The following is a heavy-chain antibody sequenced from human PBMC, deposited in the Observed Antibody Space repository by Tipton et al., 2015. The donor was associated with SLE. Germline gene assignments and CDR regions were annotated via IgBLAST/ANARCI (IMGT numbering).Heavy chain of an antibody. CDR2: LYDSGNT. D-gene: IGHD3-10*01. CDR1: GASMRSSY. CDR3: ARSNYYGLGNLRGGYYYYGMDV. Sequence: TLSLTCTVSGASMRSSYWSWIRQPPGKGLEWIGYLYDSGNTNYNPSLESRVTISVDMSKNQFSMKLSSVTAADTAVYYCARSNYYGLGNLRGGYYYYGMDVWGQGTTVTVSS. J-gene: IGHJ6*02. V-gene: IGHV4-59*12.